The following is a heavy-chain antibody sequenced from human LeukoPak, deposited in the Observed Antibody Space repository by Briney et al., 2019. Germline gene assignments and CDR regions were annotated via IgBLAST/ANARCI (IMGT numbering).Heavy chain of an antibody. J-gene: IGHJ4*02. CDR1: GFTFSSYE. V-gene: IGHV3-48*03. CDR2: ISSSGSTI. D-gene: IGHD6-19*01. Sequence: GGSLRLSCAASGFTFSSYEMNWVRQAPGKGLEWVSYISSSGSTIYYADSVKGRFTISREDSKNTLYLQLNSLRAEDTALYYCATNSGWYGVSWGQGTLVTVSS. CDR3: ATNSGWYGVS.